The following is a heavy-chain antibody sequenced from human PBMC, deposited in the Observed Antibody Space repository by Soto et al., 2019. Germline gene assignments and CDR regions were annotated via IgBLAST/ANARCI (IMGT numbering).Heavy chain of an antibody. V-gene: IGHV4-30-2*01. CDR3: ARGHDSNDN. J-gene: IGHJ4*02. D-gene: IGHD3-22*01. CDR1: GGSISSGDYS. Sequence: NPSETLSLTCAVSGGSISSGDYSWSWIRQPPGKGLEWIGYIYHSGSTYYNPSLKSRVTISIDSSKNQFSLKLTSVTAADTAVYYCARGHDSNDNWGQGTLVTVSS. CDR2: IYHSGST.